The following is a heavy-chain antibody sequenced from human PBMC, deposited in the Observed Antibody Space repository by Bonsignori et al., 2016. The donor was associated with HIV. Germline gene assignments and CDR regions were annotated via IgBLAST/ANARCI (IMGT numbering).Heavy chain of an antibody. CDR2: IYQSAST. Sequence: RQAPGKGLEWIGSIYQSASTSYNPSLKSRVIMSIHTSKNQFSLKLSSVTAADTAVYYCASGLYSSSLGYWGQGTLVTVSS. D-gene: IGHD6-13*01. J-gene: IGHJ4*02. CDR3: ASGLYSSSLGY. V-gene: IGHV4-38-2*01.